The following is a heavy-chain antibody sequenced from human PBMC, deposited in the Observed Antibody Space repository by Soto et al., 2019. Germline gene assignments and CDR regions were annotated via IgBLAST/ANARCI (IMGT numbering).Heavy chain of an antibody. Sequence: QVLLQESGPGLVQPSGTLSLSCAVSGGSVSSSFFWGWVRQPPGKGLEWIGDIFHSGSVSYNPSLKSRVTISIDKSKNQFSLELNSVTTADTAVYYCARSFGWYAIDYWGQGTLVIVSS. CDR3: ARSFGWYAIDY. J-gene: IGHJ4*02. V-gene: IGHV4-4*02. D-gene: IGHD6-19*01. CDR2: IFHSGSV. CDR1: GGSVSSSFF.